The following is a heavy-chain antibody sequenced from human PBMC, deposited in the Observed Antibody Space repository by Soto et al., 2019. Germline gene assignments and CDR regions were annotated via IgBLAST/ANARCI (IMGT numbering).Heavy chain of an antibody. J-gene: IGHJ5*02. CDR3: ARDLDSSGFSPDWFDP. D-gene: IGHD3-22*01. CDR2: IYTGGSI. V-gene: IGHV4-4*07. CDR1: GGRRSNYY. Sequence: EILSVTCTASGGRRSNYYCSLIRQPTGKGLEWIGRIYTGGSINYNPSLKSRVTMSVDKSKQQFSMKLTSVTAADTAVYYCARDLDSSGFSPDWFDPWCQATLVTV.